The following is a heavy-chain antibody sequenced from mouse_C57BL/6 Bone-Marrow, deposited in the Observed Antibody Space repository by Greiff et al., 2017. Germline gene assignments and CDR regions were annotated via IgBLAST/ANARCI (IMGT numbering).Heavy chain of an antibody. CDR3: TRLLNGYSYYFDY. Sequence: VKLMESGAELVRPGASVTLSCKASGYPFTDYEMHWVKQTPVHGLEWIGAIDPEPGGTAYNQKFTGKALLTADKSSSTAYMELRSLTSEDSAVYYCTRLLNGYSYYFDYWGQGTTLTVSS. J-gene: IGHJ2*01. V-gene: IGHV1-15*01. D-gene: IGHD2-3*01. CDR1: GYPFTDYE. CDR2: IDPEPGGT.